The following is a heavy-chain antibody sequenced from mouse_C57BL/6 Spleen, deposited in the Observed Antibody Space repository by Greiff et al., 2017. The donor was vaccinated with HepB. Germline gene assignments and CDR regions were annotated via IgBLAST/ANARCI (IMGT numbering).Heavy chain of an antibody. CDR1: GYTFTSYW. CDR2: INPSNGGT. CDR3: ARDEVRLGRYFDY. V-gene: IGHV1-53*01. Sequence: QVQLQQPGTELVKPGASVKLSCKASGYTFTSYWMHWVKQRPGQGLEWIGNINPSNGGTNYNEKFKSKATLTVDKSSSTADMQLSSLTSEDSAVYYCARDEVRLGRYFDYWGQGTTLTVSS. J-gene: IGHJ2*01. D-gene: IGHD4-1*01.